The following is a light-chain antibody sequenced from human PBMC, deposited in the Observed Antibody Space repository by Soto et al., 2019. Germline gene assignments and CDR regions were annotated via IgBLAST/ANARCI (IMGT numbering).Light chain of an antibody. V-gene: IGLV2-23*01. CDR2: EGS. CDR1: SSDVGSYNL. CDR3: CSYAGSNTPWV. Sequence: QSVLTQPASVSGSPGQSITISCTGTSSDVGSYNLVSWYQQHPGKAPKLMIYEGSKRPSGVSNRFSGSKSGNTASLTISGLQAEDEADYYCCSYAGSNTPWVFGGGTKLTVL. J-gene: IGLJ3*02.